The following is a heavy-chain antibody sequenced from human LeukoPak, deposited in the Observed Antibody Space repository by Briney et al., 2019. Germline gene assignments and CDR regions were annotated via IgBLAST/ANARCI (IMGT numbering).Heavy chain of an antibody. CDR3: AKLKQWQPQCYEY. J-gene: IGHJ4*02. V-gene: IGHV3-23*01. Sequence: GGSLRLSCEASGFTFRSYAMSWVRQAPGKGLEWVSTFSGTSSTSYADAVKGRVTISRDNSKNTLYLQMNSLRAEDTAVYYCAKLKQWQPQCYEYWGQGALVTVAS. CDR2: FSGTSST. CDR1: GFTFRSYA. D-gene: IGHD6-19*01.